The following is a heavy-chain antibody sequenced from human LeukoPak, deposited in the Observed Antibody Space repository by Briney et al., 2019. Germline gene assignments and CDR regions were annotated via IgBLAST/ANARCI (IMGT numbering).Heavy chain of an antibody. V-gene: IGHV4-34*01. CDR2: MILRQTT. CDR1: GPSLIGYS. CDR3: ARGSKFDGYCTAGACSSGYYDI. D-gene: IGHD2-8*02. J-gene: IGHJ4*01. Sequence: SDSLSPTCALEGPSLIGYSWNWVSQSPEKWREYIGEMILRQTTTTNPSLNTRVTLSVDMSKIQFSLKLTSATAADTAVYYCARGSKFDGYCTAGACSSGYYDIWGHGTPVTVSS.